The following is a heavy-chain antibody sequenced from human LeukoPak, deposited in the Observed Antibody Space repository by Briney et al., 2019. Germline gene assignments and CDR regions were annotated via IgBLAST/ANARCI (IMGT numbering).Heavy chain of an antibody. J-gene: IGHJ4*02. CDR1: GFTFDEYA. Sequence: GGSLRLSCAASGFTFDEYAMHWVRQAPGKGLEWVSGISWNSGRIGYADSVKGRFTISRDNAKNSLYLQMNSLRAEDTALYYCAKVSLCGLVTAYFDYWGQGTLVTVSS. CDR3: AKVSLCGLVTAYFDY. V-gene: IGHV3-9*01. D-gene: IGHD5-18*01. CDR2: ISWNSGRI.